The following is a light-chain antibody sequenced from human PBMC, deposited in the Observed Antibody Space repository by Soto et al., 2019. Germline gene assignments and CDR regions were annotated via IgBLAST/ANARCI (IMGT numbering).Light chain of an antibody. J-gene: IGKJ5*01. CDR2: GAS. V-gene: IGKV3-20*01. CDR3: QHYGSSRNT. CDR1: ESVSNSH. Sequence: ENLLTQSPGTPSLSPGEKATLSCRARESVSNSHLAWYQQKPGQAPRLLIYGASSRATGIPDRFSGSGSGTDFTLTISRLEPEDFAVYYCQHYGSSRNTFGQGTRLEIK.